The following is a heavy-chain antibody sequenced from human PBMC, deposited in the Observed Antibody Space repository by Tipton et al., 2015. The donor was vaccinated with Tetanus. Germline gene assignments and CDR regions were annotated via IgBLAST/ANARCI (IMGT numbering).Heavy chain of an antibody. D-gene: IGHD6-19*01. J-gene: IGHJ4*02. CDR2: VYYSGST. CDR3: ARGRHFIEVALPLDY. CDR1: GASISSSGDY. Sequence: GLVKPSETLSLTCTVSGASISSSGDYWGWIRQPPGKGLEWIGSVYYSGSTYYNPSLESRVTMSLDTSKNQFTLRLSSVTAADTAMYYCARGRHFIEVALPLDYWGQGTLVTVSS. V-gene: IGHV4-39*01.